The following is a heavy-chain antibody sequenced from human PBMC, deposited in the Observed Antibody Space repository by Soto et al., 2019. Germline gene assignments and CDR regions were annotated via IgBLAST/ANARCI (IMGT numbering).Heavy chain of an antibody. CDR3: ARDPEAFGYSSSWYFNY. V-gene: IGHV1-3*01. J-gene: IGHJ4*02. CDR2: INAGNGNT. CDR1: GYTFTSYA. Sequence: GSVKVSCKASGYTFTSYAMHWVRQAPGQRLEWMGWINAGNGNTKYSQKFQGRVTITRDTSASTAYMELSSLRSEGTAVYYCARDPEAFGYSSSWYFNYWGQGTLVTVSS. D-gene: IGHD6-13*01.